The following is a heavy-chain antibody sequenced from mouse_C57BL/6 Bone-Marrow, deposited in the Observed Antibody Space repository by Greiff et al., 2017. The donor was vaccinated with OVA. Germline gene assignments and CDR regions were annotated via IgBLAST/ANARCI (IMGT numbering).Heavy chain of an antibody. J-gene: IGHJ4*01. CDR1: GYAFTNYL. CDR2: INPGGGGT. Sequence: QVQLQQSGAELVRPGTSVKVSCKASGYAFTNYLIEWVKQRPGQGLEWIGVINPGGGGTNYNEKFTGQAPLTADKSSSTAYMQLSSLTSEDSAVYCWAIGVMVTTRSYAMDYWGQGTSVTVSS. D-gene: IGHD2-2*01. V-gene: IGHV1-54*01. CDR3: AIGVMVTTRSYAMDY.